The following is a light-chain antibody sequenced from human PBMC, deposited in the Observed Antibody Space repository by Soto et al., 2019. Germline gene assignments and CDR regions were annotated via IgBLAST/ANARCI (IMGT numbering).Light chain of an antibody. V-gene: IGLV1-47*02. CDR1: SSNIGGTNY. Sequence: QSVLTQPLSASGPPGQRVFISCSGSSSNIGGTNYAYWYQQLPGAAPKLLMHSNNLRPSGVPERISGSKSGTSASLAISGLRSEDEAVYYCASWDDRLGAVIFGGGTKVTVL. CDR3: ASWDDRLGAVI. J-gene: IGLJ2*01. CDR2: SNN.